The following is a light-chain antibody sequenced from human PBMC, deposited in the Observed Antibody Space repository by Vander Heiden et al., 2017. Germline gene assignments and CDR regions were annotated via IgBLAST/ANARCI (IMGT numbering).Light chain of an antibody. Sequence: QSALTQPASVSGSPRQSITISCTGTSSDIGGYKYVSWYQQHPGNAPKVIIFDVSNRPSGISNRFSGSKSGNTASLTISGLQAEDEADYYCCSYTTSSTLVFGTGTKVTVL. CDR1: SSDIGGYKY. J-gene: IGLJ1*01. CDR2: DVS. V-gene: IGLV2-14*03. CDR3: CSYTTSSTLV.